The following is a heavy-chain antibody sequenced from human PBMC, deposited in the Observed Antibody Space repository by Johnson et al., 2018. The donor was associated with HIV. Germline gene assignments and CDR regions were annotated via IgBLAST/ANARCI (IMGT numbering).Heavy chain of an antibody. J-gene: IGHJ3*02. D-gene: IGHD2-15*01. CDR3: ARDEEGYCSGGSCYAGAFDI. V-gene: IGHV3-20*01. CDR1: GFTFDDYG. Sequence: VQLVESGGGVVRPGGSLRLSCAASGFTFDDYGMSWVRQAPGKGLEWVSGINWNGGSTGYADSVKGRFTISRDNAKNSLYLQMNSLRAEDTALDDCARDEEGYCSGGSCYAGAFDIWGQGTMVTVSS. CDR2: INWNGGST.